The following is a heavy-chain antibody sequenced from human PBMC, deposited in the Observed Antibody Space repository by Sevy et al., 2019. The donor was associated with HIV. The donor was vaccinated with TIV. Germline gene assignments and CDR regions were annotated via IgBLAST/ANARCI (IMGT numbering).Heavy chain of an antibody. CDR1: GFTFSSYD. J-gene: IGHJ4*02. D-gene: IGHD7-27*01. Sequence: GGSLRLSCAASGFTFSSYDMHWVRQATGKGLEWVSAIGTAGDPYYPGSVKGRFTISRENVKNSLYLQMNSLRAGDTAVYYCARGGWGSNLGLYYFDYWGQGTLVTVSS. V-gene: IGHV3-13*05. CDR2: IGTAGDP. CDR3: ARGGWGSNLGLYYFDY.